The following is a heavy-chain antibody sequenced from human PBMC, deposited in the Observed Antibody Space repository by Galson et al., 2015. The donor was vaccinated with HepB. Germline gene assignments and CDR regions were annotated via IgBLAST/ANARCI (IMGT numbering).Heavy chain of an antibody. D-gene: IGHD2-2*01. V-gene: IGHV4-30-4*01. Sequence: TLSLTCTVSGGSISSGDYYWSWIRQPPGKGLEWIGYIYYSGSTYYNPSLKSRVTISVDTSKNQFSLKLSSVTAADTAVYYCARHGWGVPAAMSIEDWFDPWGQGTLVTVSS. J-gene: IGHJ5*02. CDR1: GGSISSGDYY. CDR2: IYYSGST. CDR3: ARHGWGVPAAMSIEDWFDP.